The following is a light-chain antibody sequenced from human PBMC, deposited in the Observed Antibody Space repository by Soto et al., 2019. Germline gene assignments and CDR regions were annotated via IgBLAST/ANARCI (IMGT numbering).Light chain of an antibody. J-gene: IGKJ1*01. V-gene: IGKV1-5*03. CDR1: QSVSNW. CDR3: QQYNSYSVT. Sequence: DIQMTQSPSTLSASVGDRVTITCRASQSVSNWLAWYQQKPGKAPKLLIYRASNLESGVPSRFSGSGSGTEFTLTISSLQPDDLATYYCQQYNSYSVTFGQGTKVEIK. CDR2: RAS.